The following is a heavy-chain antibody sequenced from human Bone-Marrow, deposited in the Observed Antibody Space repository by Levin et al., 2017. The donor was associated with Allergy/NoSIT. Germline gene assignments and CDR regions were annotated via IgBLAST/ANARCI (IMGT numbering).Heavy chain of an antibody. D-gene: IGHD6-13*01. V-gene: IGHV3-7*01. CDR1: GFTFSSYW. Sequence: LSLTCAASGFTFSSYWMSWVRQAPGKGLEWVANIKHDGSEQYYVDSVKGRFTISRDNAKNSLYLQMNSLRAEDTAVYYCARVAEAGFDYWGQGTLVTVSS. CDR2: IKHDGSEQ. CDR3: ARVAEAGFDY. J-gene: IGHJ4*02.